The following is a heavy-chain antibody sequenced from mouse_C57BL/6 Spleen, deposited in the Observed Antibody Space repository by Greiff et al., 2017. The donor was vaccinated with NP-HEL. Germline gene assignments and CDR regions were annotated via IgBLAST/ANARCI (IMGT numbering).Heavy chain of an antibody. V-gene: IGHV1-7*01. D-gene: IGHD2-2*01. J-gene: IGHJ3*01. CDR2: INPSSGYT. CDR3: ARCMVTTEAWFAY. CDR1: GYTFTSYW. Sequence: QVQLKQSGAELAKPGASVKLSCKASGYTFTSYWMHWVKQRPGQGLEWIGYINPSSGYTKYNQKFKDKATLTADKSTSTAYMQLSSLTYEDSAVYYCARCMVTTEAWFAYWGQGTLVTVSA.